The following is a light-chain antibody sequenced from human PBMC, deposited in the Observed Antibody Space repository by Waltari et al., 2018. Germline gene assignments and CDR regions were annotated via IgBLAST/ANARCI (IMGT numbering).Light chain of an antibody. CDR3: QQGSNGYT. V-gene: IGKV3-11*01. Sequence: EIVLTQSPATLSLSPGERINLSCRASQSVSSHLAWYQQKPVQAPRLLIYDASNRATRIPARFTGSGSGTDFTLTISRLEPEDFAVYYCQQGSNGYTFGQGTRLQIK. J-gene: IGKJ2*01. CDR1: QSVSSH. CDR2: DAS.